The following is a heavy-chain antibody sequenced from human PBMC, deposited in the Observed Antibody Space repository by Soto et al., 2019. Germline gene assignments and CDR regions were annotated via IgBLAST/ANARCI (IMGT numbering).Heavy chain of an antibody. J-gene: IGHJ5*02. Sequence: GGSLRLSCAASGFIFGNFGMSWVRQAPGKGLDWISSISGSGFKKYYADSVKGRFTISRDNSKSTVYLELNNLSAEDTAVYHCAKNQGVELVPLATVDWFDPWGQGSVVTVSS. V-gene: IGHV3-23*01. D-gene: IGHD1-26*01. CDR2: ISGSGFKK. CDR3: AKNQGVELVPLATVDWFDP. CDR1: GFIFGNFG.